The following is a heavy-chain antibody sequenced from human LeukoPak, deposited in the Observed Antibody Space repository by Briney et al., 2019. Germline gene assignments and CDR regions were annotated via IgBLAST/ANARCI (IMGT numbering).Heavy chain of an antibody. CDR1: GGTFSSYA. D-gene: IGHD2-15*01. Sequence: SVNVSCKAFGGTFSSYAISWVRQAPGQGIEWMGRIIPIFGIANYAQKFQGRVTITADKSTSTAYMELSSLRSEDTAVYYCASNVVSAFDIWGQGTMVTVSS. V-gene: IGHV1-69*04. CDR3: ASNVVSAFDI. J-gene: IGHJ3*02. CDR2: IIPIFGIA.